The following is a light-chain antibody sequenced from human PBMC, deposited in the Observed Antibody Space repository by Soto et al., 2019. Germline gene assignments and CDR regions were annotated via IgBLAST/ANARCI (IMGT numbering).Light chain of an antibody. CDR1: SSDVGGYNY. J-gene: IGLJ1*01. CDR3: SSYTSSSTRV. Sequence: QSALAQPASVSGSPGQSITISCTGTSSDVGGYNYVSWYQQHPGKVPKLMIYDVSNRPSGVSYRFSGSKSGNTASLTISGLQADDEADYYCSSYTSSSTRVFGTGTRSPS. V-gene: IGLV2-14*03. CDR2: DVS.